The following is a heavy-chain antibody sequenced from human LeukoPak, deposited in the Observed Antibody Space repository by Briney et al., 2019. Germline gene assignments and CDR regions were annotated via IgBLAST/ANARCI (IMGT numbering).Heavy chain of an antibody. CDR3: ARGLSYRGWFDP. CDR2: IYHSGST. CDR1: GYSISSGYY. J-gene: IGHJ5*02. V-gene: IGHV4-38-2*01. D-gene: IGHD3-10*01. Sequence: PSETLSLTCAVSGYSISSGYYWGWIRQPPGKGLEWIGSIYHSGSTYYNPSLKSRVTISVDTSKNQFSLKLSSVTAADTAVYYCARGLSYRGWFDPWGQGTLVTASS.